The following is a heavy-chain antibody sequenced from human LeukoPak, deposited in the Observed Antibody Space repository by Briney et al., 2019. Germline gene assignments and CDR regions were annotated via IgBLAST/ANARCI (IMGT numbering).Heavy chain of an antibody. V-gene: IGHV1-18*01. Sequence: ASVKVSCKASGYTFTSYGISWVRQAPGQGLEWMGWISAYNGNTNYAQKLQGRVTMTTDTSTSTAYLELRGLRSDDTAVYYGAKDAALLQTTESNYYYYGMDVWGQGTTVTVSS. CDR2: ISAYNGNT. CDR1: GYTFTSYG. J-gene: IGHJ6*02. CDR3: AKDAALLQTTESNYYYYGMDV. D-gene: IGHD2-15*01.